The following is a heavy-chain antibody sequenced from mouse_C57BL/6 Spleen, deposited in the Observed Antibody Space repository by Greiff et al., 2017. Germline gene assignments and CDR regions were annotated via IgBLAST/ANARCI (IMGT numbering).Heavy chain of an antibody. CDR1: GYTFTSYW. CDR3: ARHGSSRFDY. CDR2: IDPSDSYT. V-gene: IGHV1-69*01. D-gene: IGHD1-1*01. J-gene: IGHJ2*01. Sequence: VQLQQSGAELVMPGASVKLSCKASGYTFTSYWMHWVKQRPGQGLEWIGEIDPSDSYTNYNQKFKGKSTLTVDKSSSTAYMQLSSLTSEDSAVYYCARHGSSRFDYWGQGTTLTVSS.